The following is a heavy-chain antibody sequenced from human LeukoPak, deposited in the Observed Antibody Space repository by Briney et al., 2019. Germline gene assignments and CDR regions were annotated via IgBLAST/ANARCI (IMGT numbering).Heavy chain of an antibody. V-gene: IGHV3-23*01. CDR3: VKVGDSGYGEYYQH. CDR2: TSGAGDNT. CDR1: GFFFSDSA. D-gene: IGHD5-12*01. Sequence: GGSLRLSCAASGFFFSDSAMAWVRQAPGRGLEWVSTTSGAGDNTHYADSVKGRFTFSRDNSKNTLYLQMSSPRAEDTALYYCVKVGDSGYGEYYQHWGQGTLVTVSS. J-gene: IGHJ1*01.